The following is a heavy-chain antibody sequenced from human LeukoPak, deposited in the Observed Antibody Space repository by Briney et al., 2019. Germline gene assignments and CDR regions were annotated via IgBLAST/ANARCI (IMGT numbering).Heavy chain of an antibody. J-gene: IGHJ6*02. D-gene: IGHD1-26*01. CDR3: ATGLFGGSYRWSWILVGFRYYYYGMDV. CDR1: GYTLTELS. V-gene: IGHV1-24*01. Sequence: ASVKVSCKVSGYTLTELSMHWVRQAPGKGLEWMGGFDPEDGETIYAQKFQGRVTMTEDTSTDTAYMELSSLRSEDTAVYYCATGLFGGSYRWSWILVGFRYYYYGMDVWGQGTTVTVSS. CDR2: FDPEDGET.